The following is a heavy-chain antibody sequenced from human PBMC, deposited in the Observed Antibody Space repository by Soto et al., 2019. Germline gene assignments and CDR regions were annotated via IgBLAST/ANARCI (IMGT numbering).Heavy chain of an antibody. CDR1: GYTFTSYG. CDR2: VSAYNGNT. D-gene: IGHD3-16*01. Sequence: RASVKVSCKASGYTFTSYGISWVRQAPGQGLEWMGWVSAYNGNTNYAQKLQGRVTMTTDTSTGTAYMELRSLRSDDTAVYYCARDRPLMYLGDYWGQGTLVTVSS. CDR3: ARDRPLMYLGDY. J-gene: IGHJ4*02. V-gene: IGHV1-18*01.